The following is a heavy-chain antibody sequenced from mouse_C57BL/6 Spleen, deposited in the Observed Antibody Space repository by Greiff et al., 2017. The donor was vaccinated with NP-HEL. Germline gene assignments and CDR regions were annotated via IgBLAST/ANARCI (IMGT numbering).Heavy chain of an antibody. CDR1: GYTFTSYW. CDR2: IHPNSGST. Sequence: QVQLQQPGAELVKPGASVKLSCKASGYTFTSYWMHWVKQRPGQGLEWIGMIHPNSGSTNYNEKFKSKATLTVDKSSSTAYMQLSSLTSADSAVYYCASRYGSSYCDYWGQGTTLTVSS. CDR3: ASRYGSSYCDY. D-gene: IGHD1-1*01. V-gene: IGHV1-64*01. J-gene: IGHJ2*01.